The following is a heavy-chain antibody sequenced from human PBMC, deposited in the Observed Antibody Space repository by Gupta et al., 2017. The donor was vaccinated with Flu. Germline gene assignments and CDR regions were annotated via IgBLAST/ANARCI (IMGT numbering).Heavy chain of an antibody. CDR1: GGSVSTSNSY. D-gene: IGHD3-3*01. Sequence: QLQLQGSGPGLVKPSETLSLSCTVSGGSVSTSNSYWALIRQPPGQGLEWIATIYSSGTAYYNPSLRSRATMSLETSRTLFYLKVRFMNTADTAVYYGACGVDDLDFDLCGQVPLVTVSS. CDR2: IYSSGTA. J-gene: IGHJ4*02. CDR3: ACGVDDLDFDL. V-gene: IGHV4-39*01.